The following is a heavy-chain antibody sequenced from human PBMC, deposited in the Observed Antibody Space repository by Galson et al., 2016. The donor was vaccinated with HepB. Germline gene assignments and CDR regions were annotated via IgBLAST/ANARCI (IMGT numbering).Heavy chain of an antibody. CDR2: ISSATT. CDR1: GFAFSSHA. Sequence: SLRLSCAASGFAFSSHAMNWVRQAPGKGLQWVSYISSATTFYADSVKGRFTISRDNSKNLVFLEMNSLRAEDTAMYYCAKEGSTDAFDLWGQGTMVTVSS. D-gene: IGHD5/OR15-5a*01. CDR3: AKEGSTDAFDL. V-gene: IGHV3-69-1*01. J-gene: IGHJ3*01.